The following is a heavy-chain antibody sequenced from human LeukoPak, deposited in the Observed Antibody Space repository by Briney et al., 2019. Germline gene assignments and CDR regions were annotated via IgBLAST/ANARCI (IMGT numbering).Heavy chain of an antibody. J-gene: IGHJ6*03. CDR3: ASGPAVYYYYYMDV. Sequence: SQTLSLTCTVSGGSISSGSYYWSWIRQPAGKGLEWIVRIYTSGSTNYNPSLKSRVTISVDTSNNQFSLKLSSVTAADTAVYYCASGPAVYYYYYMDVWGKGTTVTVSS. CDR1: GGSISSGSYY. CDR2: IYTSGST. D-gene: IGHD6-19*01. V-gene: IGHV4-61*02.